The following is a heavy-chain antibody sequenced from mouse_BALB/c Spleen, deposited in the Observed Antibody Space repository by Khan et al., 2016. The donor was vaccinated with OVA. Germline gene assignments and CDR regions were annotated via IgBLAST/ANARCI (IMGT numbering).Heavy chain of an antibody. D-gene: IGHD1-1*01. CDR1: GYSFTTYY. CDR3: ARHGTSSWFAY. CDR2: IDPFNGST. Sequence: EVQLQESGPELMKPGASVKISCKASGYSFTTYYIHWVKQSHGKSLEWIGYIDPFNGSTTYNQKFKGKATLTVAQSSRTAYMHLSSLTSEYSAVYYCARHGTSSWFAYWGQGTLVTVSA. V-gene: IGHV1S135*01. J-gene: IGHJ3*01.